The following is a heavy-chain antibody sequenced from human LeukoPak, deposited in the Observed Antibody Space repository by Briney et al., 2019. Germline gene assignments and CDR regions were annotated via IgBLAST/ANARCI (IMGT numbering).Heavy chain of an antibody. Sequence: SETLSLTCTVSGGSISGYYWSWIRQPPGKGLEWIGYIYYSGSTNYNPSLKSRVTISVDTSKKQISLRLSSVTAADTAVYYCTRTTPGSGWYDYWGQGTLVTVSS. V-gene: IGHV4-59*01. CDR1: GGSISGYY. J-gene: IGHJ4*02. CDR3: TRTTPGSGWYDY. CDR2: IYYSGST. D-gene: IGHD6-19*01.